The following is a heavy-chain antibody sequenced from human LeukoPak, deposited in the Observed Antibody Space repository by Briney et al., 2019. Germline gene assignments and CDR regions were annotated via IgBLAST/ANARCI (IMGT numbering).Heavy chain of an antibody. CDR3: AKVTKYQLLTYYMDV. J-gene: IGHJ6*03. V-gene: IGHV3-30-3*01. D-gene: IGHD2-2*01. CDR1: GFTFSSYA. Sequence: PGGSLRLSCAASGFTFSSYAMHWVRQAPGKGLEWVTVISYDGSNKYYADSVKGRFTISRDNSKNTLYLQMNSLRAEDTAVYYCAKVTKYQLLTYYMDVWGKGTTVTVSS. CDR2: ISYDGSNK.